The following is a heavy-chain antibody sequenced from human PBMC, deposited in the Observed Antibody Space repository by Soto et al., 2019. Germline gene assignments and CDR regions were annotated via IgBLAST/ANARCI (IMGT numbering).Heavy chain of an antibody. V-gene: IGHV4-30-4*01. CDR1: GGSISSGDYY. J-gene: IGHJ4*02. Sequence: QVQLQESGPGLVKPSQTLSLTCTVSGGSISSGDYYWSWIRQPPGKGLEWIGYIYYSGSTYYNPSLKSRVTISVDTSKNQFSLKLSSVTAADTAVYYCARGAGYDILTGRRRITVYYFDYWGQGTLVTVSS. CDR2: IYYSGST. CDR3: ARGAGYDILTGRRRITVYYFDY. D-gene: IGHD3-9*01.